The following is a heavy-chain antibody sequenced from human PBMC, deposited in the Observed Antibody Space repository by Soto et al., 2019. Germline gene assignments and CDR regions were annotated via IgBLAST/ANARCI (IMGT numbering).Heavy chain of an antibody. CDR1: GYTFSNYD. V-gene: IGHV1-8*01. CDR3: AKVSRKGSAIDFDY. D-gene: IGHD3-10*01. J-gene: IGHJ4*02. CDR2: VNPNNGET. Sequence: QVQLVQSGAELKKPGASVKVSCKASGYTFSNYDMNWVRQATGQGPEWIGWVNPNNGETGYAQKCQGRVTLTTDISTTAAYMELTSLRSEDAAIYYCAKVSRKGSAIDFDYWGQGTLITVSS.